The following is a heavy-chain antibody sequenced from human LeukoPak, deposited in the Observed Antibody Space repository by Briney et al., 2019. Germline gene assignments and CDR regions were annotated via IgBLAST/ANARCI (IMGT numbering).Heavy chain of an antibody. CDR2: IYYSGST. J-gene: IGHJ4*02. Sequence: PSETLSLTCTVSGGSISSSSYYWGWIRQHPGKGLEWIGYIYYSGSTYYNPSLKSRVTISVDTSKNQFSLKLSSVTAADTAVYYCARHSRPGFSFWGQGTLVTVSS. CDR1: GGSISSSSYY. V-gene: IGHV4-39*01. D-gene: IGHD2/OR15-2a*01. CDR3: ARHSRPGFSF.